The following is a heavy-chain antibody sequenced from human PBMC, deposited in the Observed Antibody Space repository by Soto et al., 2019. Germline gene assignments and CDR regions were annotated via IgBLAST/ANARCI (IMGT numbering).Heavy chain of an antibody. V-gene: IGHV3-30*03. CDR3: AREIAARRYYYGMDV. J-gene: IGHJ6*02. Sequence: GGSLRLSCAASGFTFSSYGMHWVRQAPGKGLEWVAVISYDGSNKYYADSVKGRFTVSRDNSKNTLYLQMNSLRAEDTAVYYCAREIAARRYYYGMDVWGQGTTVTVSS. CDR2: ISYDGSNK. D-gene: IGHD6-6*01. CDR1: GFTFSSYG.